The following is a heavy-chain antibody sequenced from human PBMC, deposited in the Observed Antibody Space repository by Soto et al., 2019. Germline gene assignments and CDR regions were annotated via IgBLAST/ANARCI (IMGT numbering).Heavy chain of an antibody. Sequence: QLQLQESGSGLVKPSQTLSLTCAVSGGSISSGGYSWSWIRQPPGKGLEWIGYIYHSGSTYYNPSLKSRVTISVDRSKNQFSLKLSSVTAADTAVYYCARLTYSSGWYGNWFDPWGQGTLVTVSS. J-gene: IGHJ5*02. CDR1: GGSISSGGYS. CDR2: IYHSGST. CDR3: ARLTYSSGWYGNWFDP. D-gene: IGHD6-19*01. V-gene: IGHV4-30-2*01.